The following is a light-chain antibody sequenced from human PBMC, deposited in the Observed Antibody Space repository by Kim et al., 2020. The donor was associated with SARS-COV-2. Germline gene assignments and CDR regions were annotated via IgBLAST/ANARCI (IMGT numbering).Light chain of an antibody. Sequence: EIVLTQSPATLSLSPGERATLSCRASQSVGSYLAWYQQRPGQAPRLLTYDASNRATGIPARFSGSGSGTDFTLPINSLEPEDFAVYYCQQRAYWPTVTFGGGTKVDIK. CDR3: QQRAYWPTVT. V-gene: IGKV3-11*01. CDR2: DAS. J-gene: IGKJ4*01. CDR1: QSVGSY.